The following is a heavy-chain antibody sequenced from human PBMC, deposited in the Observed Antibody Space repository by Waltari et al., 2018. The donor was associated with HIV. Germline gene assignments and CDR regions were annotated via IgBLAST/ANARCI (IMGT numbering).Heavy chain of an antibody. V-gene: IGHV3-30*02. D-gene: IGHD3-16*01. Sequence: QLVESGGGVVQPGGSLLLSCTASGFRFRTYGLQWVRQSPGRGLAWVAFIRNGGTGEHYADSVKGRVAISRDKSKSILYLQMTSRTSGDSGIYYFWGAVRTSDSFDVWGHGTLVSVSS. J-gene: IGHJ3*01. CDR1: GFRFRTYG. CDR3: WGAVRTSDSFDV. CDR2: IRNGGTGE.